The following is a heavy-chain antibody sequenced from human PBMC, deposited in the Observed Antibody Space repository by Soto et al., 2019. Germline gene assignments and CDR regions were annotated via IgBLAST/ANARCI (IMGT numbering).Heavy chain of an antibody. Sequence: SETLSLTCTVSGGSISSGGYYWSWIRQHPGKGLEWIGYIYYSGSTYYNPSLKSRVTLSVDTSKNQFSLKLSSVTAADTAVYYCARVIKDGYRVFDYWGQGTLVTVSS. CDR3: ARVIKDGYRVFDY. D-gene: IGHD5-12*01. J-gene: IGHJ4*02. V-gene: IGHV4-31*03. CDR2: IYYSGST. CDR1: GGSISSGGYY.